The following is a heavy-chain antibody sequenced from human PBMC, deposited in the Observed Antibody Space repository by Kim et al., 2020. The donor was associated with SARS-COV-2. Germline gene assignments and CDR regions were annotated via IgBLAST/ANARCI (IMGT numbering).Heavy chain of an antibody. J-gene: IGHJ6*02. D-gene: IGHD4-17*01. Sequence: SVKGRFTISKGNSKNTLYLQMNSLRAEDTAVYYCARDLLWYGDYGYGMDVWGQGTTVTVSS. V-gene: IGHV3-30*04. CDR3: ARDLLWYGDYGYGMDV.